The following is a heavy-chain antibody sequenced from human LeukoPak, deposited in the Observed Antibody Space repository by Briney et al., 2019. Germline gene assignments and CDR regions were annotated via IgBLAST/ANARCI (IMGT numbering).Heavy chain of an antibody. CDR2: INPNSGGK. D-gene: IGHD3-22*01. V-gene: IGHV1-2*02. Sequence: ASVTVSCKASGYTFTGYYMHWVRQAPGQGREGMGWINPNSGGKNYAQKFQGRVTMTRDTSISTAYMELSRLRSGDTAVYYCAREQFNRVVVKYYYYGMDVWGQGTTVTDSS. CDR1: GYTFTGYY. CDR3: AREQFNRVVVKYYYYGMDV. J-gene: IGHJ6*02.